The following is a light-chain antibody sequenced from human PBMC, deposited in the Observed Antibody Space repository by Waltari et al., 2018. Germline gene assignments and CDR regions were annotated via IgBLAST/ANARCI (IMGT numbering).Light chain of an antibody. J-gene: IGKJ2*01. CDR1: TSVLYSSNNKNY. CDR2: WAS. V-gene: IGKV4-1*01. Sequence: DIVMTQSPDSLAVSLGERATINCKSSTSVLYSSNNKNYLAWYQQKPGQPPKLLISWASTRESGVPDRFSGSGSGTDFTLTISSLQAEDVAVYYCQQYYSTPYTFGQGTKLEIK. CDR3: QQYYSTPYT.